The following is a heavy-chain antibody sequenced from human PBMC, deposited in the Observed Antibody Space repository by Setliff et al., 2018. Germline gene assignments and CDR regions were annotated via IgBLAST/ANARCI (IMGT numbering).Heavy chain of an antibody. V-gene: IGHV3-30*02. CDR3: AKEDDSSGYYYRYCDY. J-gene: IGHJ4*02. Sequence: GGSLRLSCAASGFTFSDAWMNWVRQAPGKGLEWVAFVHYDGVNKHYRDSVKGRFTISRDNSKNTLYLQMNSLRPEDTAVYYCAKEDDSSGYYYRYCDYWGRGTLVTVSS. CDR2: VHYDGVNK. CDR1: GFTFSDAW. D-gene: IGHD3-22*01.